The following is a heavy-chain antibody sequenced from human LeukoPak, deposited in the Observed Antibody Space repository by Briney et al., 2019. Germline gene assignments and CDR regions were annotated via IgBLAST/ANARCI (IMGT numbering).Heavy chain of an antibody. V-gene: IGHV2-5*01. CDR1: GFSLSTSGMY. CDR2: IYWNDDK. J-gene: IGHJ3*02. Sequence: SGPTRVKPTQTLTLTCTFSGFSLSTSGMYVGWIRQPPGKALEWLALIYWNDDKRYSPSLKSRLTITKDTSKNQVVLTMTNMDPVDTATYYCAHRNSDYRAFDIWGQGTMVTVSS. CDR3: AHRNSDYRAFDI. D-gene: IGHD4-11*01.